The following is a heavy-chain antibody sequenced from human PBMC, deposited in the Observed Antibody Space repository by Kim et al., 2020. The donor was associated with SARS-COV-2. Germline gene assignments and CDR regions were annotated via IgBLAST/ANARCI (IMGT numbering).Heavy chain of an antibody. V-gene: IGHV3-30-3*01. CDR3: ARGNPEGLYCGGDCYYYYYGMDV. CDR1: GFTFSSYA. Sequence: GGSLRLSCAASGFTFSSYAMHWVRQAPGKGLEWVAVISYDGSNKYYADSVKGRFTISRDNSKNTLYLQMNSLRAEDTAVYYCARGNPEGLYCGGDCYYYYYGMDVWGQGTTVTVSS. J-gene: IGHJ6*02. D-gene: IGHD2-21*01. CDR2: ISYDGSNK.